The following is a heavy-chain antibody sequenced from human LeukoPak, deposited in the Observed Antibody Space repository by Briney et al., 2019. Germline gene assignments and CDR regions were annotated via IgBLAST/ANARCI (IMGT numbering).Heavy chain of an antibody. V-gene: IGHV3-21*01. D-gene: IGHD6-19*01. J-gene: IGHJ4*01. Sequence: GGSLRLSCAASGFTFSSYHMNWVRQAPGKGLEWVSSISSSNNYIYYADSVKGRFTISRDNAKNSLFLQMNSLRAEDTAVYYCARAIAVAGPYYSDYWGQGTLVTVSS. CDR2: ISSSNNYI. CDR3: ARAIAVAGPYYSDY. CDR1: GFTFSSYH.